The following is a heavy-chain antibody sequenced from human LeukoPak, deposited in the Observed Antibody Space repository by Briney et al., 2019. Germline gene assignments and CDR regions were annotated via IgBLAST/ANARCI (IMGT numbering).Heavy chain of an antibody. J-gene: IGHJ6*02. CDR1: GFTFSSYW. Sequence: PGGSLRLSCAASGFTFSSYWMSLVRQAPGKGLEWVGNIKQDGSEKYYVDSVKGRFTISRDNAKNSLYLQMNSLRAEDTAVYYCARGGSWYLYPYYYYGMDVWGQGTTVTVSS. V-gene: IGHV3-7*01. CDR3: ARGGSWYLYPYYYYGMDV. CDR2: IKQDGSEK. D-gene: IGHD6-13*01.